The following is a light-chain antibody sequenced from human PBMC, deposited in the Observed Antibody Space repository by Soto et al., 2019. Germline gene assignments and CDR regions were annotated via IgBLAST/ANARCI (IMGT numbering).Light chain of an antibody. J-gene: IGLJ3*02. CDR2: DVR. Sequence: QSVLTQPASVSGSPGQSITISCTGTSSDIGAYNYVSWHQQHPGKAPKLMIYDVRNRPSGVSNRFSGSKSGNTASLTISGLQAEDEADYYCSSYTRRSTWVFGGGTKVTVL. CDR1: SSDIGAYNY. CDR3: SSYTRRSTWV. V-gene: IGLV2-14*03.